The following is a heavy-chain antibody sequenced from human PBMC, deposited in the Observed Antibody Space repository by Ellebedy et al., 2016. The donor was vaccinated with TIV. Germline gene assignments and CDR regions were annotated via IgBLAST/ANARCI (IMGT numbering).Heavy chain of an antibody. J-gene: IGHJ3*02. CDR1: GGSFRGYY. D-gene: IGHD2-15*01. CDR3: ARVVWQLPVSYAFDI. Sequence: MPSETLSLTFAVYGGSFRGYYWSWIRQPPGKGLEWIGEINHSGSTNYNPSLKSRVTISVDTSKNQFSLKLSSVTAADTAVYYCARVVWQLPVSYAFDIWGQGTMVTVSS. V-gene: IGHV4-34*01. CDR2: INHSGST.